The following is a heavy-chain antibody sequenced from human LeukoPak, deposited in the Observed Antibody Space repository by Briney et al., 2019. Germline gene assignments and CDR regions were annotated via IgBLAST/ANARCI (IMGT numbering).Heavy chain of an antibody. J-gene: IGHJ6*03. CDR2: IYPGDSDT. D-gene: IGHD3-10*01. Sequence: GESLKISCKGSGYSFTSYWIGWVRQMPGKGLEWMGIIYPGDSDTRYSPPFQGQVTISADKSISTAYLQWSSLKASDTAMYYCARLGYYGSGSYYGYYYYYMDVWGKGTTVTVSS. CDR3: ARLGYYGSGSYYGYYYYYMDV. CDR1: GYSFTSYW. V-gene: IGHV5-51*01.